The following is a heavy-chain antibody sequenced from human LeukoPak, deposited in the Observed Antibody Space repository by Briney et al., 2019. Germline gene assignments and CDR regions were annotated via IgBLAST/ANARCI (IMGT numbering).Heavy chain of an antibody. V-gene: IGHV4-59*01. CDR3: ARDAAVDPNWFDP. CDR1: GGSMTNFY. CDR2: TFYTGTT. Sequence: ASETLSLTCTVSGGSMTNFYWSWIRQTPEKGLEWIGYTFYTGTTNYNPSLKARVTISVDTSKNQFSLKLSSVTAADTAIYYCARDAAVDPNWFDPWGQGTLVTVSS. J-gene: IGHJ5*02. D-gene: IGHD2-15*01.